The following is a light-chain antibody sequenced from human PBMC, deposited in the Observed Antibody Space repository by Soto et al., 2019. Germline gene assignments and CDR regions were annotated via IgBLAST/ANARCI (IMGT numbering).Light chain of an antibody. Sequence: TQSPSTLSASVGDRVTITCRASQSVRGCLAWYQQKPGQSPRLLIYGASSRATGIPARFSGSGSGTEFTLTISSLQSEDFAVYYCQQYNNWPFITFGQGTRLEIK. J-gene: IGKJ5*01. V-gene: IGKV3-15*01. CDR2: GAS. CDR1: QSVRGC. CDR3: QQYNNWPFIT.